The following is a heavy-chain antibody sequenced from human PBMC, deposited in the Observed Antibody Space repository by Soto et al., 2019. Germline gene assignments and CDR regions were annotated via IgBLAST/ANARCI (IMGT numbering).Heavy chain of an antibody. CDR2: INHSGST. Sequence: QVHLQQWGAGLLKPSETLSLTCAVYGGSFSGYFWNWVRPPPGKGLEWIGEINHSGSTKYNPSLKSRVTLSVDTSNNQFSLRVFSVTAADTAVYYCARDLSGYYYGMDVWGQGTTVTVS. CDR1: GGSFSGYF. CDR3: ARDLSGYYYGMDV. J-gene: IGHJ6*02. V-gene: IGHV4-34*01.